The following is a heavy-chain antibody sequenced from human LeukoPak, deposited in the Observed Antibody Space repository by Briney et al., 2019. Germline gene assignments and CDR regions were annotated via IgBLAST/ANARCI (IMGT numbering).Heavy chain of an antibody. Sequence: PGGSLRLSCAASGFTFSSYSMNWVRQAPGKGLEWVSSISSSSSYIYYADSVKGRFTISRDNAKNSLYLQMNSLRAEDTAVYFCAKGRGDDPGDYEWDLDYWGQGTLVTVSS. CDR1: GFTFSSYS. J-gene: IGHJ4*02. CDR3: AKGRGDDPGDYEWDLDY. CDR2: ISSSSSYI. V-gene: IGHV3-21*04. D-gene: IGHD4-17*01.